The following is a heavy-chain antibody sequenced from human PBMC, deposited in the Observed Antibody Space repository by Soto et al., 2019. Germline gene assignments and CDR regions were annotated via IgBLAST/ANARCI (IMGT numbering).Heavy chain of an antibody. CDR2: IYPGDSDT. J-gene: IGHJ4*02. CDR3: ARLAYYYDSSGYPYYFDY. Sequence: LGESLKISCKRSGYNFTTYLIGWVRQMPGKGLEWMGIIYPGDSDTRYSPSFQGQVTISADKSISTAYLQWSSLKASDTAMYYCARLAYYYDSSGYPYYFDYWGQGTLVTVSS. CDR1: GYNFTTYL. V-gene: IGHV5-51*01. D-gene: IGHD3-22*01.